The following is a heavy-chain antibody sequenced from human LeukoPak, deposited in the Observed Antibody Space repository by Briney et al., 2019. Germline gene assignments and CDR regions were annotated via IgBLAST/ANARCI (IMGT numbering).Heavy chain of an antibody. V-gene: IGHV1-69*01. Sequence: GASVKVSCKASGGTFSTYAISWVRQAPGQGLAWMGGIIPIFGPPNYAQKLQGRVTITADESTYTAYMELSSLRSEDTAVYYCATDSGDYGWGTNWFDPWGQGTLVTVSS. CDR3: ATDSGDYGWGTNWFDP. CDR1: GGTFSTYA. J-gene: IGHJ5*02. CDR2: IIPIFGPP. D-gene: IGHD4-17*01.